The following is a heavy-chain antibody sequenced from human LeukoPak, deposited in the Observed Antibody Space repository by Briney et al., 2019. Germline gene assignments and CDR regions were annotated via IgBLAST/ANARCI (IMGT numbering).Heavy chain of an antibody. Sequence: ASVKVSCKASGYTFTGYYLHWVRQAPGQGLEWMGWIHPASGGTNYAQKFQGRVTMTRDTSVSTAYMELSSLRSDDTAVYYCARLAAVPGWGQGTPVIVSS. CDR1: GYTFTGYY. CDR3: ARLAAVPG. V-gene: IGHV1-2*02. CDR2: IHPASGGT. D-gene: IGHD6-19*01. J-gene: IGHJ1*01.